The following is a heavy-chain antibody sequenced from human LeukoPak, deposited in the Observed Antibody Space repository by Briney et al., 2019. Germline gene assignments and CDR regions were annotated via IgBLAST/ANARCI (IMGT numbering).Heavy chain of an antibody. CDR2: IYYSGST. J-gene: IGHJ4*02. D-gene: IGHD3-10*01. CDR3: ARWFGGAPGY. CDR1: GGSVSSNNYY. Sequence: SETLSLTCTVSGGSVSSNNYYWSWIRQPPGKGLEWIGYIYYSGSTNYNPSLKSRVTISIDASKNQFSLKLSSVTAADTAVYYCARWFGGAPGYWGQGTLVTVSS. V-gene: IGHV4-61*01.